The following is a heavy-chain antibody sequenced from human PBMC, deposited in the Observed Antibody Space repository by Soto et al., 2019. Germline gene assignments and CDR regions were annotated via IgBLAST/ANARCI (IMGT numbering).Heavy chain of an antibody. V-gene: IGHV3-21*01. CDR1: GFTFSSYT. CDR3: ARDMVRGMDV. CDR2: ISGSSSYI. J-gene: IGHJ6*02. Sequence: GSLRLSCAGSGFTFSSYTINWVRQAPGKGLEWVSSISGSSSYIYYAESLKGRFTISRDNAKNSLFLQMNSLRAEDTAVYYCARDMVRGMDVWGQGT. D-gene: IGHD3-10*01.